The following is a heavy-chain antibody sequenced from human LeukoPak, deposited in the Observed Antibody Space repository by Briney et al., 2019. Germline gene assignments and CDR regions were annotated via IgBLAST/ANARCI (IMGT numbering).Heavy chain of an antibody. Sequence: PGGSLRLSCAASGFTFSTYWMHWVRQAPGMGLVWVSRIDSDGSGASYADSVKGRFTISRDNSKNTVYLQMNYLTADDTARYYCVKEERGYSYGDYWGQGTLVTVSS. CDR1: GFTFSTYW. CDR3: VKEERGYSYGDY. V-gene: IGHV3-74*01. D-gene: IGHD5-18*01. CDR2: IDSDGSGA. J-gene: IGHJ4*02.